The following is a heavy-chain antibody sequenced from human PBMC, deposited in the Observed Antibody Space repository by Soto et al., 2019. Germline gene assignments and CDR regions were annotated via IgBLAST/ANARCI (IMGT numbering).Heavy chain of an antibody. V-gene: IGHV4-34*01. J-gene: IGHJ6*02. CDR1: GGSFSGHY. CDR3: ARGGGRSGSKDA. Sequence: QVQLQEWGAGLVKPSETLSLTCAVYGGSFSGHYWNWIRQPPGKGLEWIGEINESGRTNYNPSLKSRVTISVDTSKNQFSLKLASVTAADTAIYYCARGGGRSGSKDAWGLGTTVTVS. D-gene: IGHD3-3*01. CDR2: INESGRT.